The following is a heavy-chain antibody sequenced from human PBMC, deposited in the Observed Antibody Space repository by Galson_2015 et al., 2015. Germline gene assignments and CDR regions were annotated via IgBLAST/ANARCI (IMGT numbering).Heavy chain of an antibody. V-gene: IGHV1-8*01. CDR2: MNPNSGNT. CDR3: ARGAITTNWFDP. Sequence: SVKVSCKASGYTFTSYDINWVRQATGQGLEWMGWMNPNSGNTGYAQKFQGRVTMTRNTSISTAYMELSSMRSEDTAVYYCARGAITTNWFDPWGQGTLVTVSS. CDR1: GYTFTSYD. J-gene: IGHJ5*02. D-gene: IGHD3-22*01.